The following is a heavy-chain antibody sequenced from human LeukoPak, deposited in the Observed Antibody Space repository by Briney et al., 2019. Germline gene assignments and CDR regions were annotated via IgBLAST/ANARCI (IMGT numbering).Heavy chain of an antibody. CDR3: ASSLRGYCSSTSCYTEGWYFDL. D-gene: IGHD2-2*02. J-gene: IGHJ2*01. Sequence: PGGSLRLSCAASGFTFSSYAMHWVRQAPGKGLEWVAVISYDGSNKYYADSVKGRFTISRDNSKNTLYLQMNSLRAEDTAVYYCASSLRGYCSSTSCYTEGWYFDLWGRGTLVTVSS. V-gene: IGHV3-30-3*01. CDR2: ISYDGSNK. CDR1: GFTFSSYA.